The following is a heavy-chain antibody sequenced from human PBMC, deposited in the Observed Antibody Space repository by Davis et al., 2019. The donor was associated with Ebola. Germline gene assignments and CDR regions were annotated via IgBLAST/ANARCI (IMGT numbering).Heavy chain of an antibody. V-gene: IGHV3-48*03. CDR1: GFTFSSYW. CDR2: ISSSGSNI. CDR3: TRDVPHNWFDS. J-gene: IGHJ5*01. Sequence: GGSLRLSCAASGFTFSSYWMSWIRQAPGKGLEWVSYISSSGSNIYYADSVRGRFTISRDNAKNSLYLEMNSLRAEDTAIYYCTRDVPHNWFDSWGQGTLVSVSS.